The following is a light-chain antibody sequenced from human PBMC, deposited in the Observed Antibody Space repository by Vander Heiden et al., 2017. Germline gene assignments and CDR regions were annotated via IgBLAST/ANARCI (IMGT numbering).Light chain of an antibody. Sequence: QSALTQPASVSGSPGQSITISCTGTSNDIGGSKYVSWYQQHPGKVPELIIYDVTNRPAGVSDRFSGSKSGNTASLTISALQPEDDADYYCNSYTSTSTLVFGGGTKLTVL. J-gene: IGLJ2*01. V-gene: IGLV2-14*03. CDR2: DVT. CDR1: SNDIGGSKY. CDR3: NSYTSTSTLV.